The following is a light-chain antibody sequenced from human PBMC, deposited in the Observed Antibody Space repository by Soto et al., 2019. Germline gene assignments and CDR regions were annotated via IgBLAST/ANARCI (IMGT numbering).Light chain of an antibody. Sequence: QSALTQPASVSGAPGQSITISCTGTSSDVGSYNLVSWYQQHPGKAPKLMIYEGSKRPSGVSNRFSGYKSGNTASLTISGLQAEDEADYYCCSYAGSSPNVFGTGTKLTVL. CDR2: EGS. CDR3: CSYAGSSPNV. CDR1: SSDVGSYNL. J-gene: IGLJ1*01. V-gene: IGLV2-23*01.